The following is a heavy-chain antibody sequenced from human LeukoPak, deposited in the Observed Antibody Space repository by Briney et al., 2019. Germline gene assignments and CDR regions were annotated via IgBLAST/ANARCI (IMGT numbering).Heavy chain of an antibody. J-gene: IGHJ4*02. Sequence: MPSETLSLTCTVSGGSISSYYWSWIRQPPGKGLEWIGYIYYSGSTNYNPSLKSRVTISVDTSKNQISLKLSSVTAADTAVYYCARDLYSGSYYFDYWGQGTLVTVSS. D-gene: IGHD1-26*01. CDR3: ARDLYSGSYYFDY. CDR1: GGSISSYY. CDR2: IYYSGST. V-gene: IGHV4-59*01.